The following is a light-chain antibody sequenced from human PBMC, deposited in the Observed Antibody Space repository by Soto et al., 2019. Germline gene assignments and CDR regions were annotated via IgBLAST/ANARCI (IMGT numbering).Light chain of an antibody. CDR1: SANIGSYNL. J-gene: IGLJ1*01. CDR3: CSFAGTGTQYV. V-gene: IGLV2-23*01. CDR2: EGS. Sequence: QSALTQPASVSGSLEQSITISCIGTSANIGSYNLVSWYQHKPGKAPKIIIFEGSKRPSGVSHRFSGSRSGNTASLTVSGLQAEDEADYYCCSFAGTGTQYVFGTGTKVTVL.